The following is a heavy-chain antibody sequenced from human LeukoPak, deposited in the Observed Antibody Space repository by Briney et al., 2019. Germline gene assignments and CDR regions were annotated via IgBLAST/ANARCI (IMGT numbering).Heavy chain of an antibody. CDR1: GYTFSDYY. V-gene: IGHV1-2*02. J-gene: IGHJ4*02. D-gene: IGHD2-2*01. Sequence: ASVKVSCKASGYTFSDYYIHWVRQAPGQGLEWMGWITPNSGGTKYAQRFQGRVTTTRDTSISTAYMALSSLGSADTAIFYCVRKSATRRTSEFDYWGQGTPVTVSS. CDR3: VRKSATRRTSEFDY. CDR2: ITPNSGGT.